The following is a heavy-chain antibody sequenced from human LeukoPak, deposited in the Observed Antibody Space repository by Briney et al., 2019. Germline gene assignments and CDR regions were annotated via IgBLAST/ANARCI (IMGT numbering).Heavy chain of an antibody. CDR3: AKDLILMAAAGFFDY. D-gene: IGHD6-13*01. CDR1: GFTFSSYG. J-gene: IGHJ4*02. Sequence: GGSLRLSCAASGFTFSSYGMHWVRQAPGKGLEWVAFIRYDGSNKYYADSVKGRFTISRDNPKNTLYLQMNSLRAEDTAVYYCAKDLILMAAAGFFDYWGQGTLVTVSS. V-gene: IGHV3-30*02. CDR2: IRYDGSNK.